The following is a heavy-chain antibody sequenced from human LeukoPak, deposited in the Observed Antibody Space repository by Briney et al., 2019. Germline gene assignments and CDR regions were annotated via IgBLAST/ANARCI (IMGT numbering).Heavy chain of an antibody. CDR2: IYYRPTT. CDR3: ARGRDWNYQGYFDY. D-gene: IGHD1-7*01. Sequence: SETLSLTCSVSGDSVGSSKYFWGWIRQPPGKGLEWIGSIYYRPTTFYNASLRSRVTIYLDTSKNQFSLILNSVTAADTATYYCARGRDWNYQGYFDYWGPGSQVTVSS. CDR1: GDSVGSSKYF. V-gene: IGHV4-39*07. J-gene: IGHJ4*02.